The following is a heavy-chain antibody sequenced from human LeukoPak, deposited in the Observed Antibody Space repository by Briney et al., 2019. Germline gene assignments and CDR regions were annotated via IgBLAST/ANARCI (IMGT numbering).Heavy chain of an antibody. V-gene: IGHV3-7*01. CDR2: LKEDRTEE. Sequence: GSLRLSCAASGFDFSSFSMSWVRQAPGKGLEWVANLKEDRTEEEYLDSVKGRFTIFRDNAKNSLDLQMNSLRAEDTAVYYCARMHRYGRCWGQGIRVTVSS. CDR3: ARMHRYGRC. CDR1: GFDFSSFS. J-gene: IGHJ4*02. D-gene: IGHD5-18*01.